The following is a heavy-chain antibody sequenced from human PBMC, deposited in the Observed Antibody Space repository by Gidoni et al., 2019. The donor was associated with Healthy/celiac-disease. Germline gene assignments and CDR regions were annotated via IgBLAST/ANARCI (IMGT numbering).Heavy chain of an antibody. V-gene: IGHV3-66*01. CDR2: IYSGGST. J-gene: IGHJ4*02. CDR1: GFPVSSNY. D-gene: IGHD6-13*01. CDR3: ARGGYSSNYYFDY. Sequence: EVQLVESGGGLVQPGGSLRLSCAASGFPVSSNYMSWVRQAPGKGLEWVSVIYSGGSTYYADSVKGRFTISRDNSKNTLYLQMNSLRAEDTAVYYCARGGYSSNYYFDYWGQGTLVTVSS.